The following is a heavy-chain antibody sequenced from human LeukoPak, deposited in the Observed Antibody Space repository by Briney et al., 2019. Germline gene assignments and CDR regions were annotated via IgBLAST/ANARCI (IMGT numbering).Heavy chain of an antibody. CDR1: GFTFSSYS. Sequence: GGSLRLSCAASGFTFSSYSMNWVRQAPGKGLEWVSSISSSSSYIYYADSVKGRFTISRDNAKNSLYLQMNSLRAGDTAVYYCARHRITIFGGRPIDYWGQGTLVTVSS. D-gene: IGHD3-3*01. CDR2: ISSSSSYI. V-gene: IGHV3-21*01. CDR3: ARHRITIFGGRPIDY. J-gene: IGHJ4*02.